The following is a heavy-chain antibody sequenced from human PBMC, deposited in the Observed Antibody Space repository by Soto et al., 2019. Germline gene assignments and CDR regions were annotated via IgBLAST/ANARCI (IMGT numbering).Heavy chain of an antibody. J-gene: IGHJ6*02. V-gene: IGHV5-10-1*01. CDR2: IDPSDSYT. CDR3: AKDPETTGWVRSVFYYYYGMDV. Sequence: PGESLKISCKGSGYSFTSYWISWVRQMPGKGLEWMGRIDPSDSYTNYSPSFQGHVTISADKSISTAYLQWSSLRAEDTAVYYCAKDPETTGWVRSVFYYYYGMDVWGQGTTVTVS. CDR1: GYSFTSYW. D-gene: IGHD4-17*01.